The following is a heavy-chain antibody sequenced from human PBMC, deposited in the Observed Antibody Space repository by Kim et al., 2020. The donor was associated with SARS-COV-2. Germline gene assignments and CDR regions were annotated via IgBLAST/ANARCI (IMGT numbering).Heavy chain of an antibody. CDR2: IKQDGSEK. J-gene: IGHJ4*02. Sequence: GSLRLSCAASGFTFSSYWMSWVRQAPGKGLEWVANIKQDGSEKYYVDSVKGRFTISRDNAKNSLYLQMNSLRAEDTAVYYCARDSYYDSSGYLDYWGQGTLVTVSS. CDR3: ARDSYYDSSGYLDY. D-gene: IGHD3-22*01. V-gene: IGHV3-7*03. CDR1: GFTFSSYW.